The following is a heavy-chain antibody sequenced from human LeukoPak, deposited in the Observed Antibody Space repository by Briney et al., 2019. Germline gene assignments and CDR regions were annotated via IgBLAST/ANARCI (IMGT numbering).Heavy chain of an antibody. CDR3: ARDSATSGYYYMDV. CDR2: IDPNSGGT. J-gene: IGHJ6*03. D-gene: IGHD1-26*01. Sequence: ASVKVSCKASGYTFTGYYMHWVRQAPGQGLEWMGRIDPNSGGTNYAEKFQGRVTMTRDTSISTAYMELSRLRPDDTAVYYCARDSATSGYYYMDVWGKGTTVTVSS. CDR1: GYTFTGYY. V-gene: IGHV1-2*06.